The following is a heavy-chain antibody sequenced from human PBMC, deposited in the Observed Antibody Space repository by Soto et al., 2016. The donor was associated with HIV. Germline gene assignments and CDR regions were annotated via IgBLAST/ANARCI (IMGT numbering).Heavy chain of an antibody. CDR1: GFIFSDCA. CDR2: VRTKAANTAT. CDR3: TRDSGTYNWLDP. Sequence: EVQLVESGGGLVQPGGSLKLSCAVSGFIFSDCAIHWVRQASGKGLEWVGVVRTKAANTATECAASVKGRFTISRDDSENTAYLQMNNLKTEDTAMYYCTRDSGTYNWLDPWGQGTLVTVSS. V-gene: IGHV3-73*01. J-gene: IGHJ5*02. D-gene: IGHD1-26*01.